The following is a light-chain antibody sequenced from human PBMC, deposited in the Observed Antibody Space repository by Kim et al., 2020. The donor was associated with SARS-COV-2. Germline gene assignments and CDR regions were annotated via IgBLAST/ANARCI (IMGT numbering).Light chain of an antibody. J-gene: IGLJ2*01. Sequence: GQSVTISCTGTSSDVGGYNYVSWYQQHPGKVPKLIIYEVSKRPSGVPDRFSGSKSGNTASLTVSGLQTEDEADYYCSSYAGSDTFGFGGGTKLTVL. V-gene: IGLV2-8*01. CDR2: EVS. CDR1: SSDVGGYNY. CDR3: SSYAGSDTFG.